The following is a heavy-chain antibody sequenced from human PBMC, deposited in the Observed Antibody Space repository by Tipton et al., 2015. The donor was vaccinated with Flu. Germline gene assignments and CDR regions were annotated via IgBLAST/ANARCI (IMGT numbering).Heavy chain of an antibody. J-gene: IGHJ4*02. CDR3: ARDPPLYNYIWGSAFDY. Sequence: SLRLSCAASGFTFSSYSMNWVRQAPGKGLEWVSSISSRSSYIYYADSVKGRFTISRDNAKNSLFLQMNSLRAEDTAVYYCARDPPLYNYIWGSAFDYWGQRTLVTVSS. V-gene: IGHV3-21*01. D-gene: IGHD3-16*01. CDR2: ISSRSSYI. CDR1: GFTFSSYS.